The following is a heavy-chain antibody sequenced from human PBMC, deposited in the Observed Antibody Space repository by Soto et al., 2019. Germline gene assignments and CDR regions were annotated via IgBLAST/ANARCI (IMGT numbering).Heavy chain of an antibody. CDR3: ARVKVPAAILGAFDL. J-gene: IGHJ3*01. CDR1: GYTFSTYG. D-gene: IGHD2-2*02. Sequence: QVQLVQSGAEMKKPGASVKVSCKASGYTFSTYGITGVRQAPGQGLDWMGWINPFKGDTNSAARFQDRVTMTTDTSTRTAYMELRSLRSDDTAVYYCARVKVPAAILGAFDLWGQGTLVTVSS. CDR2: INPFKGDT. V-gene: IGHV1-18*01.